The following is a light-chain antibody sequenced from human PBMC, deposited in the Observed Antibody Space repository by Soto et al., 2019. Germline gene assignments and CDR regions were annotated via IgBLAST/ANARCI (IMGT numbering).Light chain of an antibody. CDR1: QSISSW. CDR2: TAS. CDR3: QHYDFHSGLT. J-gene: IGKJ4*01. Sequence: DIQMTQSPSTLSASVGDRVTITCRASQSISSWLAWYQQRPGKAPNLLIHTASTLKSGVPSRFSGSGSGTEFTLTISSLQPDDFAVYYCQHYDFHSGLTFGGGTKVEI. V-gene: IGKV1-5*03.